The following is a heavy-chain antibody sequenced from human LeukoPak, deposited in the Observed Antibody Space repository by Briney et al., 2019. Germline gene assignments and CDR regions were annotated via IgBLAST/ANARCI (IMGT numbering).Heavy chain of an antibody. V-gene: IGHV4-39*07. CDR1: GGSISSSSYY. D-gene: IGHD3-10*01. J-gene: IGHJ4*02. CDR3: AREHLYGSGSAIEYYFDY. CDR2: IYYSGST. Sequence: SETLSLTCTVSGGSISSSSYYWGWIRQPPGKGLEWIGSIYYSGSTYYNPSLKSRVTISVDTSKNQFSLKLSSVTAADTAVYYCAREHLYGSGSAIEYYFDYWGQGTLVTVSS.